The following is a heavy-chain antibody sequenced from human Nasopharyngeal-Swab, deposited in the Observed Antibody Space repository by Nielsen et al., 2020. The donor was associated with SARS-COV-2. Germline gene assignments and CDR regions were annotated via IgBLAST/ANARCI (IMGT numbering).Heavy chain of an antibody. CDR3: ARDSSAVAGSYYYYGMDV. J-gene: IGHJ6*02. CDR2: ISSSGSTI. Sequence: GGSLRLSCAASGFNFSDYYMSWIRQAPGKGLEWISYISSSGSTIYYADSVKGRLTISRDNAKNSLYLQMNSLRAEDTAVYYCARDSSAVAGSYYYYGMDVWGQGTTVTVSS. D-gene: IGHD6-19*01. CDR1: GFNFSDYY. V-gene: IGHV3-11*04.